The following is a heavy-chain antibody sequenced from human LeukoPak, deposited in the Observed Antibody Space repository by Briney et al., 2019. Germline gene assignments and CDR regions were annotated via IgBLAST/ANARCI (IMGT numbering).Heavy chain of an antibody. J-gene: IGHJ2*01. CDR3: AKDRGIAVAGTYFDL. V-gene: IGHV3-43D*04. CDR2: ISWDGGST. Sequence: PGGSLRLSCAASGFTFDDYAMHWVRQAPGKGLEWVSLISWDGGSTYYADSVKGRFTISRDNSKNSLYLQMNSLRAKDTALYYCAKDRGIAVAGTYFDLWGRGTLVTVSS. D-gene: IGHD6-19*01. CDR1: GFTFDDYA.